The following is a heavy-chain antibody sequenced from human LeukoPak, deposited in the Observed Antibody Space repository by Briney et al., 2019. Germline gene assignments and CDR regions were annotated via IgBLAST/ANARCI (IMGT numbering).Heavy chain of an antibody. CDR1: GYTFTSYG. D-gene: IGHD3-10*01. CDR2: ISAYNGNT. J-gene: IGHJ3*02. V-gene: IGHV1-18*01. CDR3: ARDLKGYYYGSGNAFDI. Sequence: ASVKVSCKASGYTFTSYGISWVRQAPGQGLEWMGWISAYNGNTNYAQKLQGRVTMTTDTSTSTAYMELRSLRSDDTAVYYCARDLKGYYYGSGNAFDIWGQGTMVTVSS.